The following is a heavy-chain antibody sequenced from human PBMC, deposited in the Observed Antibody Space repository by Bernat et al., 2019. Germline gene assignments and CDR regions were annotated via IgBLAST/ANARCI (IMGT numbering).Heavy chain of an antibody. CDR2: IWYDASKK. CDR1: GFTFRNYG. D-gene: IGHD3-3*02. V-gene: IGHV3-33*01. CDR3: ARDIRSSRYDY. Sequence: QVQLVESGGGVVQPGRSLRLSCAASGFTFRNYGMHWVRQAPGKGLEWVAVIWYDASKKYYVDSVKGRFTISRDNSKNTLYLQLDSLGVEDTAVYYCARDIRSSRYDYWGQGTVVTVSS. J-gene: IGHJ4*02.